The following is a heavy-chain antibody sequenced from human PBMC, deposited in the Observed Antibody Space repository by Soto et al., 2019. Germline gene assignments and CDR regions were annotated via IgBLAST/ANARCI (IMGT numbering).Heavy chain of an antibody. V-gene: IGHV1-3*01. D-gene: IGHD2-8*01. CDR3: AMICTNALCSPAYYFDY. Sequence: ASVKVSCKASGYTFTDYGMHWVRQAPGQRLEWMGWIHAGNGNTKYSQKFQGRVTITRDTSASTVYMELSSLRSEDTALYYCAMICTNALCSPAYYFDYCGQGTQATVS. CDR1: GYTFTDYG. CDR2: IHAGNGNT. J-gene: IGHJ4*02.